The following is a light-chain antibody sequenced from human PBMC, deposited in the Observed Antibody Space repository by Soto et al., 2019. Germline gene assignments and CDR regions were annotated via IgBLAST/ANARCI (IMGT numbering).Light chain of an antibody. V-gene: IGKV3-11*01. CDR1: QSVSIK. J-gene: IGKJ4*01. Sequence: EIGMTQSPATLSVSPGERATLSCRASQSVSIKLAWYQQKPGQAPRLLIYGAFNRAAGIPARFSGSGSGTDFTLTISSLEPEDFALYYCQQRGSWPLTFGGGTKVDIK. CDR3: QQRGSWPLT. CDR2: GAF.